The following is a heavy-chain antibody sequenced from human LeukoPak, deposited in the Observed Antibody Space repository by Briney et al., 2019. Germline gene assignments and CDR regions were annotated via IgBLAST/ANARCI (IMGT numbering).Heavy chain of an antibody. D-gene: IGHD3-22*01. CDR2: INPSGGST. J-gene: IGHJ6*03. CDR3: ARDLGTYYYDSSGYSTGDYYYYYYMDV. V-gene: IGHV1-46*01. Sequence: ASVTVSCKASGYTFTSYYMHWVRQAPAQGLEWMGIINPSGGSTSYAQKFQGRVTMGRDMSTSTVYMELSSLRSEDTAVYYCARDLGTYYYDSSGYSTGDYYYYYYMDVWGKGTTVTVSS. CDR1: GYTFTSYY.